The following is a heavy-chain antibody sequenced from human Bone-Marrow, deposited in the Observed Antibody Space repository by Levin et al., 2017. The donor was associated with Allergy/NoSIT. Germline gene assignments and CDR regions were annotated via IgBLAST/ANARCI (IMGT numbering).Heavy chain of an antibody. CDR2: ITPILGIT. D-gene: IGHD3-10*01. V-gene: IGHV1-69*04. J-gene: IGHJ4*02. CDR1: GGSFRDSA. CDR3: ARGGVTTDRGDHRAPGD. Sequence: GGSLRLSCEASGGSFRDSAITWVRQAPGQGLEWMGRITPILGITNYAQKFQGRVTITAHNSALTVYMELRSLTFDDTGVYFCARGGVTTDRGDHRAPGDWGQGTLVTVSS.